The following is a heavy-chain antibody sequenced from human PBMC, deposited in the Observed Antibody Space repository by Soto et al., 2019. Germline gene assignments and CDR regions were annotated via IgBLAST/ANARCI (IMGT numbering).Heavy chain of an antibody. Sequence: QVQLQESGPGLVKPSETLSLTCTVPGGSVNIGTYDWSWIRQPPGKGLEWIGFIHYSGSTTYNPSLKSRVTMSVDTSKNQLSLKLTSVNAADTAVYYCTRGGDAYKNGHWGQGSLVTVSS. CDR2: IHYSGST. CDR1: GGSVNIGTYD. CDR3: TRGGDAYKNGH. J-gene: IGHJ4*02. V-gene: IGHV4-61*01. D-gene: IGHD2-21*01.